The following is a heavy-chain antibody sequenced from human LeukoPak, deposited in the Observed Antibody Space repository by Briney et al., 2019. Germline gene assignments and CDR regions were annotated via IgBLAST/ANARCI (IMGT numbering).Heavy chain of an antibody. Sequence: PGRSLRLSCAASGFTFSSYGMHWVRQAPGKGLEWVSVISGGGGSTYYADSVKGRFTISRDNSKNTLYLHMNSLRAEDTAVYYCAEGGTTVTNPSWFDPWGQGTLVTVSS. CDR1: GFTFSSYG. CDR2: ISGGGGST. V-gene: IGHV3-23*01. D-gene: IGHD4-17*01. CDR3: AEGGTTVTNPSWFDP. J-gene: IGHJ5*02.